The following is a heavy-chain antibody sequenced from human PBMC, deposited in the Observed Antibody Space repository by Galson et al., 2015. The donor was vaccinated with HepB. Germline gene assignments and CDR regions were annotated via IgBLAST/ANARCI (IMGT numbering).Heavy chain of an antibody. J-gene: IGHJ4*02. CDR2: IVVGSGNT. V-gene: IGHV1-58*01. CDR1: GFTFTSSA. CDR3: AAGGLRTAAGMG. D-gene: IGHD6-13*01. Sequence: SVKVSCKASGFTFTSSAVQWVRQARGQRLEWIGWIVVGSGNTNYAQKFQERVTITRDMSTSTAYMELSSLRSEDTAVYYCAAGGLRTAAGMGWGQGTLVTVSS.